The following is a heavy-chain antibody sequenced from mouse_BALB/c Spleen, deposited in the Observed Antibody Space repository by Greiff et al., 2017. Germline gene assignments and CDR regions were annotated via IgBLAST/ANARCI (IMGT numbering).Heavy chain of an antibody. D-gene: IGHD2-1*01. J-gene: IGHJ4*01. CDR3: ARDSGGNYVGAMDY. CDR2: IRNKANGYTT. Sequence: EVKLMESGGGLVQPGGSLRLSCATSGFTFTDYYMSWVRQPPGKALEWLGFIRNKANGYTTEYSASVKGRFTISRDNSQSILYLQMNTLRAEDSATYYCARDSGGNYVGAMDYWGQGTSVTVSS. V-gene: IGHV7-3*02. CDR1: GFTFTDYY.